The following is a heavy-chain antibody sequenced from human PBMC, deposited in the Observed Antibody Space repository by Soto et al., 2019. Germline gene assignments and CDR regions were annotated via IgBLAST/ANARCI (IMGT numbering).Heavy chain of an antibody. D-gene: IGHD2-15*01. J-gene: IGHJ4*02. V-gene: IGHV3-23*01. CDR2: ISGSGGST. CDR3: AKERSGGIVVVVAATLDY. CDR1: GFTFSSYA. Sequence: GGSLRLSCAASGFTFSSYAMSWVRQAPGKGLEWVSAISGSGGSTYYADSVKGRFTISRDNSKNTLYLQLNSLRAEDTAVDYCAKERSGGIVVVVAATLDYWGQGTLVTVSS.